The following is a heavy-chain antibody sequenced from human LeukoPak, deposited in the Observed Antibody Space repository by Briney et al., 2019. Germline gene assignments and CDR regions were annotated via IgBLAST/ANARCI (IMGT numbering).Heavy chain of an antibody. CDR3: ARGQDCSSTSCYFDYYYYYMDV. CDR2: INHCGST. D-gene: IGHD2-2*01. V-gene: IGHV4-34*01. CDR1: GGSFSGYY. Sequence: SETLSLACAVYGGSFSGYYWSWIRQPPGKGLEWIGEINHCGSTNYNPSLKSRVTISVDTSKNQFSLKLSSVTAADTAVYYCARGQDCSSTSCYFDYYYYYMDVWGKGTTVTVSS. J-gene: IGHJ6*03.